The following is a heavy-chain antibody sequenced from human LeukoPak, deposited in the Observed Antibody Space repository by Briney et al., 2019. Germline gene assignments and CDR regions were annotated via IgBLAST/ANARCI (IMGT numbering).Heavy chain of an antibody. CDR3: ARTTGYSSSWYNYYYMDV. D-gene: IGHD6-13*01. Sequence: PSETLSLTCAVYGGSFSGYYWSWIRQPPGKGLEWIGEINHSGSINYNPSLKSRVTISVDTSKNQFSLKLSSVTAADTAVYYCARTTGYSSSWYNYYYMDVWGKGTTVTVSS. CDR1: GGSFSGYY. V-gene: IGHV4-34*01. J-gene: IGHJ6*03. CDR2: INHSGSI.